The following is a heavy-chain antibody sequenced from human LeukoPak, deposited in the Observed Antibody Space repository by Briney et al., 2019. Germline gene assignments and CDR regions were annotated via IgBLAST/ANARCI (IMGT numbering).Heavy chain of an antibody. CDR1: VYTLTDYS. J-gene: IGHJ4*02. CDR2: INPNSGVT. V-gene: IGHV1-2*02. Sequence: ASVKVSCKASVYTLTDYSMHWVRQATGQGLEWMGWINPNSGVTNYAQKFQGRVTMTRDTSISTAYMELSSLRSDDTAVYYCARVGVEGASGYDYWGQGTLVTVSS. CDR3: ARVGVEGASGYDY. D-gene: IGHD6-25*01.